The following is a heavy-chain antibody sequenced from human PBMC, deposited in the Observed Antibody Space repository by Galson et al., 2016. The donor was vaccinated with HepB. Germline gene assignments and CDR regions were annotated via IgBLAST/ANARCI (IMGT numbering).Heavy chain of an antibody. CDR1: GGSITSDGYY. Sequence: TLSLTCTVSGGSITSDGYYWSWIRQHPGKGLEWIGHIYYNEHTYYNPSLKSRLSMSVDTSKSQFSLKLRSVTAADTAVYYCARDRYYFDYWGQGILVTVSS. D-gene: IGHD2-2*01. CDR2: IYYNEHT. CDR3: ARDRYYFDY. V-gene: IGHV4-31*03. J-gene: IGHJ4*02.